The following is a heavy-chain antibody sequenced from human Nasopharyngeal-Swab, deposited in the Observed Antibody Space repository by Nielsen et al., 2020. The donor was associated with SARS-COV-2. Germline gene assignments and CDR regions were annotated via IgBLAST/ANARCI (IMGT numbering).Heavy chain of an antibody. D-gene: IGHD4-17*01. V-gene: IGHV3-7*03. Sequence: GESLKISCVVSGFTFNNYWMSWVRQAPGKGLEWVANIKPDGSEKYYVDSVKGRFTISRDNAKNSLYLQMSSLRAEDTAVYYCARDLRASGDYWGQGTLVTVSS. CDR3: ARDLRASGDY. CDR2: IKPDGSEK. CDR1: GFTFNNYW. J-gene: IGHJ4*02.